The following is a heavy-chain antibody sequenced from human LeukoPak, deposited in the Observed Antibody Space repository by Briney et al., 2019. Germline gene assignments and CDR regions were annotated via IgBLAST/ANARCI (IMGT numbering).Heavy chain of an antibody. D-gene: IGHD3-22*01. CDR3: ARGVPLVSVTSGTLGYYIPLFDY. CDR2: IYYSGST. J-gene: IGHJ4*02. Sequence: ASETLSLTCTVSGGSISSSSYYWGWIRQPPGKGLEWIGSIYYSGSTNYNPSLKSRVTISVDTSKNQFSLKLSSVTAADTAVYYCARGVPLVSVTSGTLGYYIPLFDYWGQGTLVTVSS. CDR1: GGSISSSSYY. V-gene: IGHV4-39*07.